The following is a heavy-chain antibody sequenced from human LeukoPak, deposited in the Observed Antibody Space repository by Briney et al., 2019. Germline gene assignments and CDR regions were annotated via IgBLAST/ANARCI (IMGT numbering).Heavy chain of an antibody. Sequence: PGGSLRLSCAASGFTFDDYAMHWVRQAPGKGLEWVSAISGSGGSTYYADSVKGRFTISRDNSKNTLYLQTNSLRAEDTAVYYCAKDYCSSTSCSFDYWGQGTLVTVSS. CDR2: ISGSGGST. J-gene: IGHJ4*02. CDR3: AKDYCSSTSCSFDY. V-gene: IGHV3-23*01. CDR1: GFTFDDYA. D-gene: IGHD2-2*01.